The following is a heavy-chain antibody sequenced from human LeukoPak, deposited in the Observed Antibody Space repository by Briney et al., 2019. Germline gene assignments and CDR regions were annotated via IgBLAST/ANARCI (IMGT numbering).Heavy chain of an antibody. Sequence: SGPTLVKPTQTLTLTCTFSGFSLSTSELCVSWIRQPPGKALEWLARIDWDDDKYYSTSLKTRLTISKDTSRNQVVLTMTNMDPVDTATYYCARNQDGHNYIDYWGRGIPVTVSS. CDR2: IDWDDDK. J-gene: IGHJ4*02. D-gene: IGHD5-24*01. CDR1: GFSLSTSELC. V-gene: IGHV2-70*11. CDR3: ARNQDGHNYIDY.